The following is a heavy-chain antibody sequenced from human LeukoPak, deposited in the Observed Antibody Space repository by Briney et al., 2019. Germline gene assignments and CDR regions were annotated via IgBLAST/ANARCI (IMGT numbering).Heavy chain of an antibody. CDR2: ISGSGGST. CDR3: AKGGPIFGELLYYFDY. J-gene: IGHJ4*02. CDR1: GFTFSGFA. Sequence: GGSLRLSCAASGFTFSGFAMSWVRQAPGKGLEWVSAISGSGGSTYYADSVKGRFTISRDNSKNTLYLQMNSLRAEDTAVYYCAKGGPIFGELLYYFDYWGQGTLVTVSS. V-gene: IGHV3-23*01. D-gene: IGHD3-10*02.